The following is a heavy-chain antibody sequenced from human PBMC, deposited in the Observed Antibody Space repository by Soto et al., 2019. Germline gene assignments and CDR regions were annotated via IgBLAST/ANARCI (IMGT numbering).Heavy chain of an antibody. Sequence: SETLSLTCTVSGGSISSGGYYWSWIRQHPGKGLEWIGYIYYSGSTYYNPSLKSRVTISVDTSKNQFSLKLSSVTAADTAVYYCARAHHSTVTTLNRSYYYYYGMDVWGQGTTVTVTS. J-gene: IGHJ6*02. CDR1: GGSISSGGYY. CDR2: IYYSGST. V-gene: IGHV4-31*03. CDR3: ARAHHSTVTTLNRSYYYYYGMDV. D-gene: IGHD4-17*01.